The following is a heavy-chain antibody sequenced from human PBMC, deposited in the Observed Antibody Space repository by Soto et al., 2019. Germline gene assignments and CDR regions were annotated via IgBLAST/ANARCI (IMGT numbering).Heavy chain of an antibody. CDR1: GFTFSSYA. CDR3: ASLYCSSTSCLDV. V-gene: IGHV3-30-3*01. Sequence: PGGSLRLSCAASGFTFSSYAMHWVRQAPGKGLEWVAVISYDGSNKYYADSVKGRFTISRDNSKNTLYLQMNSLRAEDTAVYYCASLYCSSTSCLDVWGQGTTVT. D-gene: IGHD2-2*01. J-gene: IGHJ6*02. CDR2: ISYDGSNK.